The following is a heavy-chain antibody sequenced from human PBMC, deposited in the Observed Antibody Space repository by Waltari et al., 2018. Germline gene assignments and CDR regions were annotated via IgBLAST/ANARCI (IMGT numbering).Heavy chain of an antibody. J-gene: IGHJ3*02. CDR3: AREIRGTGYFPDAFDI. D-gene: IGHD3-9*01. CDR2: ISSTGTTI. V-gene: IGHV3-48*01. Sequence: EVQLVESGGGLVQPGGSLRLSCAASGLIFSTYSMNWVRQAPGKGVGWVAYISSTGTTIYYTDSVQGRFTISRTNAQNSLDLQMNSLRAEDTAVYYCAREIRGTGYFPDAFDIWGQGTMVTVSS. CDR1: GLIFSTYS.